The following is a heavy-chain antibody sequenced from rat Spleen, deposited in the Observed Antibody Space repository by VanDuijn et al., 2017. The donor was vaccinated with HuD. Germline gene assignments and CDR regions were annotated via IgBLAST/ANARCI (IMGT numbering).Heavy chain of an antibody. CDR3: ARHRGPLDY. CDR2: ISPSGGST. V-gene: IGHV5-7*01. J-gene: IGHJ2*01. CDR1: GFTFSDYN. Sequence: EVQLVESGGGFVLPGRSLKLSCAASGFTFSDYNMAWVRQAPKKGLEWVASISPSGGSTYYRDYVKGRLTISRDNAKSTLYLQLDSLRSEDTATYYCARHRGPLDYWGQGVLVTVSS. D-gene: IGHD4-3*01.